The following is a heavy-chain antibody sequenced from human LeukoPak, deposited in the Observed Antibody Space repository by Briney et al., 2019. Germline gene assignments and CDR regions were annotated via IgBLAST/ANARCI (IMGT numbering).Heavy chain of an antibody. V-gene: IGHV1-2*02. CDR2: INPNSGGT. D-gene: IGHD5-12*01. Sequence: GASVKVSCKASGYTFTGYYMHWVRQAPGQGLEWMGWINPNSGGTNYAQKFQGRVTMTRDTSISTAYMELSRLRSDDTAVYYCAREPGYSGYDGFDPWGQGTLVTVSS. CDR3: AREPGYSGYDGFDP. CDR1: GYTFTGYY. J-gene: IGHJ5*02.